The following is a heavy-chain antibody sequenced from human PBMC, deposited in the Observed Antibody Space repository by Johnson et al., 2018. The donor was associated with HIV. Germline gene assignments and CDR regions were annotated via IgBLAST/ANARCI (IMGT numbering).Heavy chain of an antibody. J-gene: IGHJ3*02. V-gene: IGHV3-30*04. CDR2: ISYDGSNK. CDR3: ARAGRWAGDTFDI. D-gene: IGHD5-24*01. CDR1: GFTFSNYA. Sequence: QVQLVESGGGVVQPGRSLRLSCAASGFTFSNYAMHWVRQAPGKGLEWVAVISYDGSNKYYADSVKGRFTISRDNSKNTLYLQMNSLRAEDTAVYYCARAGRWAGDTFDIWGQGTMVTVSS.